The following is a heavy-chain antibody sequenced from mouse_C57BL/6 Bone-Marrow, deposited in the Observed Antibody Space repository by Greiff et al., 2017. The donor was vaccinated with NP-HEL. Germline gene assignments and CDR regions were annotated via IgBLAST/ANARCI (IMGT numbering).Heavy chain of an antibody. CDR1: GYTFTSYW. CDR2: INPSNGGT. J-gene: IGHJ4*01. V-gene: IGHV1-53*01. D-gene: IGHD2-3*01. Sequence: QVQLQQPGTELVKPGASVKLSCKASGYTFTSYWMHWVKQRPEQGLEWIGNINPSNGGTNYNEKFKSKATLTVDKSSSTAYMQLSSLTSEDSAVYYCARRRGIYDGYYSYAMDYWGQGTSVTVSS. CDR3: ARRRGIYDGYYSYAMDY.